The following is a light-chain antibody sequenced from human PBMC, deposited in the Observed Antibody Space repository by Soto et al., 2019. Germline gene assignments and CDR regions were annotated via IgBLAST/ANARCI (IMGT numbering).Light chain of an antibody. V-gene: IGLV2-14*01. CDR3: TSFTFSSTWV. Sequence: QSALTQPASVSGSPGQSITISCTGTSSDVGGYNYVSWYQQYPGKAPKLMIHEVTNRPSGVSNRFSGSKSGNTASLTISGLRAEDEADYYCTSFTFSSTWVFGGGTKLTVL. CDR1: SSDVGGYNY. J-gene: IGLJ3*02. CDR2: EVT.